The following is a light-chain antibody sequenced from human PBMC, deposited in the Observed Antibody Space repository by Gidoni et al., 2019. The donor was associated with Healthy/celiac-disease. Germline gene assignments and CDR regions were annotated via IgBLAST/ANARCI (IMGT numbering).Light chain of an antibody. J-gene: IGKJ2*01. CDR3: QQYGSSLPYT. V-gene: IGKV3-20*01. Sequence: EIVLTQPSRTLSLFPGERATLSSRASHSVSSSYLAWYQQKPGQAPRLLIYGASSRATGIPDRFSGSGSGTDFTLTISRLEPEDFAVYYCQQYGSSLPYTFGQGTKLEIK. CDR2: GAS. CDR1: HSVSSSY.